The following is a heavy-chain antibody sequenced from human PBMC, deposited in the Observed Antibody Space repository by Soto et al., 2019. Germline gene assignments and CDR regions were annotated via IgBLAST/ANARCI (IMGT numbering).Heavy chain of an antibody. CDR1: GGSISSVGYY. D-gene: IGHD4-4*01. Sequence: SETLSLTCTVSGGSISSVGYYWSWIRQHPGKGLEGIGYIYYSGSTYYNPSLKSRVTISVDTSKNQFSLKLSSVTAADTAVYYCARDNPTEDDYSNRQVTYYYGMDXWGQGTNVTVS. V-gene: IGHV4-31*03. CDR2: IYYSGST. J-gene: IGHJ6*02. CDR3: ARDNPTEDDYSNRQVTYYYGMDX.